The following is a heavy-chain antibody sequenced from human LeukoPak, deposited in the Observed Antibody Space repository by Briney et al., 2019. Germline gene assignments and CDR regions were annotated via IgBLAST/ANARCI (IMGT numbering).Heavy chain of an antibody. V-gene: IGHV1-2*02. CDR1: GYTFTGYY. Sequence: ASVKVSCKASGYTFTGYYMHWVRQAPGQGLEWMGWINPNSGGTNYAQKFQGRVTMTRDTSISTAYMELSRLRSDDTAVYYCARSIYESRGYFDYWGQGTLVTVSS. CDR3: ARSIYESRGYFDY. D-gene: IGHD2-2*02. CDR2: INPNSGGT. J-gene: IGHJ4*02.